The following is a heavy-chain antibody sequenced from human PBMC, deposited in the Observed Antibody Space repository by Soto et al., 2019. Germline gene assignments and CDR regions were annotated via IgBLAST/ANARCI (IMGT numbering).Heavy chain of an antibody. J-gene: IGHJ4*02. CDR3: ARDDSRGDIVVVPAAMTPHY. V-gene: IGHV3-21*01. D-gene: IGHD2-2*01. CDR1: GFTFSSYS. Sequence: GGSLRLSCAASGFTFSSYSMNWVRQAPGKGLEWVSSISSSSSYIYYADSVKGRFTISRDNAKNSLYLQMNSLRAEDTAVYYCARDDSRGDIVVVPAAMTPHYWGQGTLVTVSS. CDR2: ISSSSSYI.